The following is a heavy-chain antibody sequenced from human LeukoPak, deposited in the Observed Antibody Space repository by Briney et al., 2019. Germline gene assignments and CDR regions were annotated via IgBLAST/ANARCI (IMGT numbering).Heavy chain of an antibody. CDR3: ASDPLRGRYFDWLFH. CDR1: GGSISSSSYY. J-gene: IGHJ5*02. CDR2: IYYSGST. Sequence: PSETLSLTCTVSGGSISSSSYYWGWIRQPPGKGLEWIGSIYYSGSTYYNPSLKSRVTISVDTSKNQFSLKLSSVTAADTAVYYCASDPLRGRYFDWLFHWGQGTLVTVSS. D-gene: IGHD3-9*01. V-gene: IGHV4-39*07.